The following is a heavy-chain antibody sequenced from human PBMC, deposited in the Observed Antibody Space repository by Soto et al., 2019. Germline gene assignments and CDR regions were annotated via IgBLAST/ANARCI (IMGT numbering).Heavy chain of an antibody. D-gene: IGHD6-6*01. V-gene: IGHV4-39*01. CDR1: GGSISSSSYY. CDR2: IYYSGST. J-gene: IGHJ5*02. Sequence: ASETLSLTCTVSGGSISSSSYYWGWIRQPPGKGLEWIGSIYYSGSTYYNPSLKSRVTISVDTSKNQFSLKLSSVTAADTAVYYCARWDSSSSHNWFDPWGQGTLVTVSS. CDR3: ARWDSSSSHNWFDP.